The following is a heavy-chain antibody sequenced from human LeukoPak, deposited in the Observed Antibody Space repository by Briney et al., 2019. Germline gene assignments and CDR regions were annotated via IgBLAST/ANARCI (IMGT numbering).Heavy chain of an antibody. Sequence: SQTLSLTCAISGDSVSTNSATWTWLRQSPSRGLEWLGRTYYRSKWYNDYAVSMKSRITINPDTSKNQFSLQLNSVTPEDTAVYYCARESPSRVNWFDPWGQGTLVTVSS. V-gene: IGHV6-1*01. CDR1: GDSVSTNSAT. J-gene: IGHJ5*02. CDR2: TYYRSKWYN. CDR3: ARESPSRVNWFDP.